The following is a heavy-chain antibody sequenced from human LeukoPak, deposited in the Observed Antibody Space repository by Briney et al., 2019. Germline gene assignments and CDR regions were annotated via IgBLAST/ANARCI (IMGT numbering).Heavy chain of an antibody. CDR1: GGSISRSRDY. Sequence: SETLSLTCTVSGGSISRSRDYWGWIRQPPGKGLEWIGSIYYSGSTYYNPSLKSRVTISGDTSKNRFSLKLSSVTAADTAMYYCARDNQYNSDTRDYGGTNFDYWAQETRLTAS. D-gene: IGHD3-22*01. CDR3: ARDNQYNSDTRDYGGTNFDY. J-gene: IGHJ4*02. V-gene: IGHV4-39*07. CDR2: IYYSGST.